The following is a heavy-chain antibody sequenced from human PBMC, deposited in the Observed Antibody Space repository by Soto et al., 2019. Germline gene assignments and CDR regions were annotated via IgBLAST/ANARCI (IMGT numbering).Heavy chain of an antibody. Sequence: QVQLVQSGAEVKKPGSSVKVSCKASGGTFSSYAISWVRQAPGQGLEWMGGIIPIFGTANYAQKFQCRVTITADKSTRTAYMELSSLRSDATAVYYCARGVATTPFDYWGQGTLVTVSS. CDR3: ARGVATTPFDY. V-gene: IGHV1-69*06. J-gene: IGHJ4*02. CDR1: GGTFSSYA. CDR2: IIPIFGTA. D-gene: IGHD5-12*01.